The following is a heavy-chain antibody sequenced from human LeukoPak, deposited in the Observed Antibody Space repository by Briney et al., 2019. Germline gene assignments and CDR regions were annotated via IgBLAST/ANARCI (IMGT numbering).Heavy chain of an antibody. CDR2: IIPILGIA. Sequence: GASVKVSCKASGGTFSSYAISWVRQAPGQGLEWMGRIIPILGIANYAQKFQGRVTITADKSTSTAYMELSSLRSDDTAVYYCARDLHSGQASWYFDLWGRGTLVTVSS. V-gene: IGHV1-69*04. CDR1: GGTFSSYA. J-gene: IGHJ2*01. D-gene: IGHD3-10*01. CDR3: ARDLHSGQASWYFDL.